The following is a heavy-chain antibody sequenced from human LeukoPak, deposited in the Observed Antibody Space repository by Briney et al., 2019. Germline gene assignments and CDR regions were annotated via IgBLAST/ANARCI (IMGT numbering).Heavy chain of an antibody. CDR2: ISWNSGSI. CDR1: GFTFDDYA. Sequence: GGSLRLSCAASGFTFDDYAMHWVRQAPGKGLEWVSGISWNSGSIGYADSVKGRFTISRDNAKNSLYLQMNSLRAEDTALYYCAKDASTRKSYYYYYYMDVWGKGTTVTVSS. D-gene: IGHD2-2*01. J-gene: IGHJ6*03. CDR3: AKDASTRKSYYYYYYMDV. V-gene: IGHV3-9*01.